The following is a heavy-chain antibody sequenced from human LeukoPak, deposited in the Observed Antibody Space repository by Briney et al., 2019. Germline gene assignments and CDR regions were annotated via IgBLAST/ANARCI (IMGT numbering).Heavy chain of an antibody. CDR2: VDGGGGGT. CDR3: ARRYNWKAFDL. V-gene: IGHV3-23*01. D-gene: IGHD1-20*01. J-gene: IGHJ2*01. CDR1: GFTLSSYA. Sequence: GGSLRLSCAASGFTLSSYAMTWVRQAPGRELEWVSSVDGGGGGTYYADSVKGRFTISRDNSKDTLYLQMNGLRAEDTAVYYCARRYNWKAFDLWGRGTLVTVSS.